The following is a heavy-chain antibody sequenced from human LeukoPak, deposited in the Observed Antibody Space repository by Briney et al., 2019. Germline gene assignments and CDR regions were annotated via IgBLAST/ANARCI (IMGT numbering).Heavy chain of an antibody. CDR3: TRVNLRGSQYNWFDP. J-gene: IGHJ5*02. V-gene: IGHV1-69*08. Sequence: SVTVSCKTFGGTFRSHIFSWVRQAPGQGLEWMGKITPIIDSAKYSQKFRDRLTITGDSSTGTAYMELSSLTPEDTALYYCTRVNLRGSQYNWFDPWGQGTLVIVSS. CDR2: ITPIIDSA. D-gene: IGHD1-26*01. CDR1: GGTFRSHI.